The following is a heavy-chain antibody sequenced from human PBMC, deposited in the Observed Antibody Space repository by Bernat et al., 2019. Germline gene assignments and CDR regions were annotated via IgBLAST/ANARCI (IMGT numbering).Heavy chain of an antibody. CDR1: GFTFSSYA. CDR2: ISGSGDNA. J-gene: IGHJ4*02. V-gene: IGHV3-23*01. D-gene: IGHD4-17*01. CDR3: AKNRDYGDSKPDDF. Sequence: EVQLLESGGGLVQPGGSLRLSCAASGFTFSSYAMSWVRQAPGEGLEWVSAISGSGDNAYYADSVKGRFTISRDNSKSTLYLQMNSLRDEDTAAYYCAKNRDYGDSKPDDFWGQGTLVTVSS.